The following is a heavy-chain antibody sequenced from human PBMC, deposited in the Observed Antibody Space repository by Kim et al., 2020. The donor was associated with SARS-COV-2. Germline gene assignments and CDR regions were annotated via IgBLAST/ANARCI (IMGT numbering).Heavy chain of an antibody. CDR3: ARSPSCSTSCPFWYYYMDV. CDR2: IYYSGST. CDR1: GGSISSYY. Sequence: SETLSLTCTVSGGSISSYYWSWIRQPPGKGLEWIGYIYYSGSTNYNPSLKSRVTISVDTSKNQFSLKLSSVTAADTAVYYCARSPSCSTSCPFWYYYMDVWGKGTTVTVSS. V-gene: IGHV4-59*01. D-gene: IGHD2-2*01. J-gene: IGHJ6*03.